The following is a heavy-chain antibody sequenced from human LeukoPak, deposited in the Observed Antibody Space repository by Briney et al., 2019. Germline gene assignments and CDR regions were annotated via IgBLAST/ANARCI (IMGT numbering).Heavy chain of an antibody. CDR1: GGSFSGYY. CDR3: ARGTSIAVAGDTYWYFDL. D-gene: IGHD6-19*01. J-gene: IGHJ2*01. V-gene: IGHV4-34*01. CDR2: SNHSGRT. Sequence: PSETLSLTCAVYGGSFSGYYWSWIRQPPGKGLEWIGESNHSGRTNYNPSLKSRVTISVDTSKNQFSLKLSSVTAADTAVYYCARGTSIAVAGDTYWYFDLWGCGTLVTVSS.